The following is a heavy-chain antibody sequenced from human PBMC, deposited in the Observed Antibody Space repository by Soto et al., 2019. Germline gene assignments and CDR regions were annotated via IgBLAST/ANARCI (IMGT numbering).Heavy chain of an antibody. CDR2: IIPIFGTE. Sequence: VKVSCKASGGTFSSYAISWVRQAPGQGLEWMGGIIPIFGTENYAQKFQGRVTITADESTSTAYMELSSLRSEDTAVYYCAXXXXXXXXXXXXGXDVWGQGTKVTVSS. CDR3: AXXXXXXXXXXXXGXDV. CDR1: GGTFSSYA. V-gene: IGHV1-69*13. J-gene: IGHJ6*02.